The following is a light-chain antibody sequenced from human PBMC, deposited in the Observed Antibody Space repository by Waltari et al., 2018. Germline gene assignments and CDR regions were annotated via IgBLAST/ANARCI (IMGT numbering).Light chain of an antibody. CDR1: ALPNQY. V-gene: IGLV3-25*03. Sequence: SYALTQSPSLSVSTGQTARITCSGDALPNQYAYWYQQKPGQAPVLVMYKDSERPSRIPERFSGSSSGTTVTLTITAVQAEDEADYYCHSADNSNSYQVFGGGTKLTVL. CDR2: KDS. J-gene: IGLJ2*01. CDR3: HSADNSNSYQV.